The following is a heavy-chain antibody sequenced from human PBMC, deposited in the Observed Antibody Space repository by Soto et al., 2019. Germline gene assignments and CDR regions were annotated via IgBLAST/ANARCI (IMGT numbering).Heavy chain of an antibody. Sequence: QVHLQQWGAGLLKPSETLSLTCAVYGGSFSGYYWSWIRQPPGKGLEWMGGINHSGSTNYNRSLKSRVSIEVGTCNNQVSLKRSSVTAADTAVYYCARGRGDGYNQHWYFDLWGRGTLVTVSS. CDR1: GGSFSGYY. V-gene: IGHV4-34*01. CDR3: ARGRGDGYNQHWYFDL. J-gene: IGHJ2*01. CDR2: INHSGST. D-gene: IGHD3-10*01.